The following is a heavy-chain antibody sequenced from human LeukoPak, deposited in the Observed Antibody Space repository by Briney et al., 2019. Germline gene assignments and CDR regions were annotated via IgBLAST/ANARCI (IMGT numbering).Heavy chain of an antibody. CDR3: TTDGGELRWFGELLSNDN. CDR2: IKSKTDGGTT. V-gene: IGHV3-15*01. J-gene: IGHJ4*02. D-gene: IGHD3-10*01. Sequence: GGSLRLSCAASGFTFNNAWLSWVRLAPGKGLEWVGRIKSKTDGGTTDYAAPVKGRFTISRDDSKNTLYLQINSLKTEDTAVYYCTTDGGELRWFGELLSNDNWGQGTLVTVSS. CDR1: GFTFNNAW.